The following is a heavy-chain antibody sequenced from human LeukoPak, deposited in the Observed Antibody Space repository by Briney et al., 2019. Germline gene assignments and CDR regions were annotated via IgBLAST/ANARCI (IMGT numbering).Heavy chain of an antibody. CDR1: GYTFTSYD. Sequence: ASVKVSCKASGYTFTSYDINWVRQATGQGLEWMGWMNPNSGGTNYAQKFQGRVTMTRDTSISTAYMELSRLRSDDTAVYYCARSRFGELLLFYWGQGTLVTVSS. J-gene: IGHJ4*02. CDR2: MNPNSGGT. CDR3: ARSRFGELLLFY. V-gene: IGHV1-2*02. D-gene: IGHD3-10*01.